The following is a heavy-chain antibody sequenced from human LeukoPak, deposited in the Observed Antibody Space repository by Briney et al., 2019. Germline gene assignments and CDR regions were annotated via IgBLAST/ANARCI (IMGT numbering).Heavy chain of an antibody. CDR2: MIYSGTT. CDR1: GGSISSNNY. J-gene: IGHJ4*02. Sequence: SETLSLTCTVSGGSISSNNYWAGIRQPPGMGLEWIGGMIYSGTTYYNPSLRSRVTTSIDTSQNQFSLRLSSVTAADTAVYYCARHEEEDGYNAKTLDYWGRGTLVTVSS. V-gene: IGHV4-39*01. CDR3: ARHEEEDGYNAKTLDY. D-gene: IGHD5-24*01.